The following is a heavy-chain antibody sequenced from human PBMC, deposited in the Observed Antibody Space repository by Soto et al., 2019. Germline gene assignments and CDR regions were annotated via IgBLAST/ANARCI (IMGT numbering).Heavy chain of an antibody. CDR2: VYYTGTT. D-gene: IGHD6-13*01. J-gene: IGHJ4*02. V-gene: IGHV4-59*01. CDR3: ARDLAAVPRAFDY. Sequence: QVQLQESGPGLLKPSETLSLTCTVSGGSISSYFYIWVRQPPGKGLEWIGSVYYTGTTDYNPSLKSRVTISVDTSKTQFSLILRSVTAADTAVYYCARDLAAVPRAFDYWGRGTLVTVSS. CDR1: GGSISSYF.